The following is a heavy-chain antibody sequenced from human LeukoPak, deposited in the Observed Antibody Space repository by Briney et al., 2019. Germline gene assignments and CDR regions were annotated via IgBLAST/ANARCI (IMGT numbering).Heavy chain of an antibody. D-gene: IGHD6-6*01. V-gene: IGHV1-18*01. CDR1: GYTFTTYG. Sequence: GASVKVSCKASGYTFTTYGINWVRQAPGQGLEWMGWISAYNGNTNYAQNLQGRVTLTTDTSASTAYMELRSLRSDDTAVYYCARDLIAARPGWFDPWGQGTLATVSS. J-gene: IGHJ5*02. CDR3: ARDLIAARPGWFDP. CDR2: ISAYNGNT.